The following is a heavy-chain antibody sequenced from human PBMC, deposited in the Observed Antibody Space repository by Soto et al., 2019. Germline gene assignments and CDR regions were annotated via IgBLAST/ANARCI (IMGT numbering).Heavy chain of an antibody. CDR1: GYTFTSYG. D-gene: IGHD3-3*01. CDR3: ARDRDYYDFSSGYFDF. CDR2: ISAYNGNT. J-gene: IGHJ4*02. Sequence: ASVKVSCKASGYTFTSYGISWVRQAPGQGLEWMGWISAYNGNTNYAQKLQGRVTITTDTSTSTAYMELSSLRSEDTAVYYCARDRDYYDFSSGYFDFWGQGALVTVSS. V-gene: IGHV1-18*01.